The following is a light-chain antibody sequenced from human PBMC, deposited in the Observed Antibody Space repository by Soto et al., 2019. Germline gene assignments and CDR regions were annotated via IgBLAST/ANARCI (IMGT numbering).Light chain of an antibody. J-gene: IGKJ1*01. Sequence: EILMTQSPATLSVSPGERATLSCRASQSVSSNLAWYQQNPGQAPRLLIYGASTRATGVPARFSGSGSGTDFTLTISSLQSEDFAVYYCQQYRNWPRTFGQGTKVEIK. CDR1: QSVSSN. V-gene: IGKV3-15*01. CDR3: QQYRNWPRT. CDR2: GAS.